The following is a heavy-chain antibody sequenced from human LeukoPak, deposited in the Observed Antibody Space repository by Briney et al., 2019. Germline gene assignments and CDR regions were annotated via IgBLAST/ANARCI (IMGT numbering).Heavy chain of an antibody. D-gene: IGHD3-10*01. Sequence: ASVTVSCRASGYTFTAHYIHWVRQAPGQGLEWMGWIDPSSGGTNYAQKFLGSVTMTGDTSINTAFMELSRLRSDDTAIYYCARGRGTTMVRGVITNYFDLWGRGSLVTVSS. CDR2: IDPSSGGT. J-gene: IGHJ2*01. CDR3: ARGRGTTMVRGVITNYFDL. CDR1: GYTFTAHY. V-gene: IGHV1-2*02.